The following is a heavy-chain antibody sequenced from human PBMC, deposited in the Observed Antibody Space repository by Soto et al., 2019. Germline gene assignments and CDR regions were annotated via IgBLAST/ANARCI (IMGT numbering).Heavy chain of an antibody. V-gene: IGHV3-48*01. D-gene: IGHD3-22*01. J-gene: IGHJ4*02. CDR1: GFSFSTYS. Sequence: PGGSLRLSCAASGFSFSTYSMNWVRQAPGKGLEWVSYISSCSSTIYYADSVKGRFTISRDNAKNSLYLQMNSLRAEDTAVYYCAREYSLAVVATGYWGQGFLVTVSS. CDR3: AREYSLAVVATGY. CDR2: ISSCSSTI.